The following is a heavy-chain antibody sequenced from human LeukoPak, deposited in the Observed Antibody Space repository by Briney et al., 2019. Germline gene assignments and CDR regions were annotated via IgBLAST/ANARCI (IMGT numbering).Heavy chain of an antibody. V-gene: IGHV3-23*01. CDR2: ISGSGGST. CDR1: GFTFSSYA. D-gene: IGHD3-22*01. Sequence: GGSLRLSCAASGFTFSSYAMSWVRQAPGKGLEWVSAISGSGGSTYYADSVKGRFTISRDNSKNTLYLQMNSLRAEDTAVYYCATDSRYDSSGYHRINDAFDIWGQGTMVTVSS. CDR3: ATDSRYDSSGYHRINDAFDI. J-gene: IGHJ3*02.